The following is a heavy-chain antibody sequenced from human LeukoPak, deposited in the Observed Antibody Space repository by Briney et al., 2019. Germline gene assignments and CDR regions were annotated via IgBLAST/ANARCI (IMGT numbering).Heavy chain of an antibody. CDR1: GFTFSSYE. J-gene: IGHJ6*02. D-gene: IGHD3-9*01. Sequence: GGSLRLSCAASGFTFSSYEMNWVRQAPGKGLEWVSYISSSGSTIYYADSVKGRFTISRDNAKNSLYLQMNSLRAEDTAVYYCARDLRGPILTGYYRITYFYGMDVWGQGTTVTVSS. V-gene: IGHV3-48*03. CDR3: ARDLRGPILTGYYRITYFYGMDV. CDR2: ISSSGSTI.